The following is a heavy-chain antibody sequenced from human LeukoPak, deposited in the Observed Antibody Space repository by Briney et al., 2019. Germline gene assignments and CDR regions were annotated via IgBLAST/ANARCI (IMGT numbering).Heavy chain of an antibody. J-gene: IGHJ3*02. V-gene: IGHV3-9*01. Sequence: GGSLRLSCAASGFTFDDYAMHWVRQAPGKGLEWVSGISWNSGSIGYADSVKGRFTISRDNAKISLYLQMNSLRAEDTALYYCAKADPYYYDSSGGDAFDIWGQGTMVTVPS. CDR1: GFTFDDYA. CDR3: AKADPYYYDSSGGDAFDI. D-gene: IGHD3-22*01. CDR2: ISWNSGSI.